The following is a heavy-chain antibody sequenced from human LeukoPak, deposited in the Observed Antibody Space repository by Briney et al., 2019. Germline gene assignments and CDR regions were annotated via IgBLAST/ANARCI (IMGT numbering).Heavy chain of an antibody. CDR3: ARVIAAAGRPNWYFDL. V-gene: IGHV3-33*01. CDR2: VWYDGSNK. J-gene: IGHJ2*01. CDR1: GFTFSSYG. D-gene: IGHD6-13*01. Sequence: PERSLRLSCVASGFTFSSYGMHWVRQAPGKGLEWVAVVWYDGSNKYYADSVKGRFTISRDNSKNTLYLQMNSLRAVDTAVYYCARVIAAAGRPNWYFDLWGRGTLVTVSS.